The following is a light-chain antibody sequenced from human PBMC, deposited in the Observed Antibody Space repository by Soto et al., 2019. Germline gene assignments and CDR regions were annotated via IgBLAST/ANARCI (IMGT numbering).Light chain of an antibody. V-gene: IGLV2-23*03. J-gene: IGLJ2*01. CDR2: EGT. Sequence: QSVLTQPASVSGSPGQSVTISCTGISSDVETYNLVSWYHQHPGKAPKLMIYEGTKRPSGVSNRFSGSKSGNTASLTISGLQGEDAADYYCCSYAGSIAFVVFGGGTKLTVL. CDR3: CSYAGSIAFVV. CDR1: SSDVETYNL.